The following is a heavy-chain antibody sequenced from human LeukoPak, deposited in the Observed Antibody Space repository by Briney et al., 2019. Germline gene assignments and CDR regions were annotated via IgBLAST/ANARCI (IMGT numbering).Heavy chain of an antibody. D-gene: IGHD6-13*01. CDR3: ARDDILSGYLDY. CDR1: GGSISSGSYY. CDR2: IYTSGST. Sequence: SETLSLTCTVSGGSISSGSYYWSWIRQPAGKGLEWIGRIYTSGSTNYNPSLKSRVTISVDTSKNQFSLKLSSVTAADTAVYYCARDDILSGYLDYWGQGTLVTVSS. V-gene: IGHV4-61*02. J-gene: IGHJ4*02.